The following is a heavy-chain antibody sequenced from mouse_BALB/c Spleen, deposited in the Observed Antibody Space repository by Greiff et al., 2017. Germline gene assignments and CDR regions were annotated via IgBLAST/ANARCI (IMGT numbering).Heavy chain of an antibody. CDR3: ARRTGTCWHFDY. Sequence: QVQLQQSGAELAKPGASVKMSCKASGYTFTSYWMHWVKQRPGQGLEWIGYINPSTGYTEYNQKFKDKATLTADKSSSTAYMQLSSLTSEDSAVYYCARRTGTCWHFDYWGQGTTLTVSS. V-gene: IGHV1-7*01. CDR1: GYTFTSYW. D-gene: IGHD4-1*01. CDR2: INPSTGYT. J-gene: IGHJ2*01.